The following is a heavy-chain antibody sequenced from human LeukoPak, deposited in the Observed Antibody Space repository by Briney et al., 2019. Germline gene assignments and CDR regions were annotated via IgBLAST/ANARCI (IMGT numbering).Heavy chain of an antibody. CDR1: VYTLTVYY. J-gene: IGHJ4*02. Sequence: ASVTLSFTASVYTLTVYYMYWGRHAPGPGQERKGLVNPNRGGTNYAQKFQGRVSMNREKSISPPYMELSRLRSVYPAVYYFARVRWGDAVAGNINSRRGAFDYWGQGTLVTVPS. CDR2: VNPNRGGT. V-gene: IGHV1-2*02. D-gene: IGHD6-19*01. CDR3: ARVRWGDAVAGNINSRRGAFDY.